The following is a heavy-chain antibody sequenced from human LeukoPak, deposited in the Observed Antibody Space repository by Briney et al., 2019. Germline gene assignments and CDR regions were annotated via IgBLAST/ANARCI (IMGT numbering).Heavy chain of an antibody. J-gene: IGHJ4*02. CDR1: GGSISSGGYY. D-gene: IGHD3-22*01. V-gene: IGHV4-31*03. CDR3: ARLSTDYYDSSGYDY. Sequence: SQTLSLTCTVSGGSISSGGYYWSWIRQHPGKGLEWIVYIYYSGSTYYNPSLKSRVTISVDTSKNQFSLKLSSVTAADTAVYYCARLSTDYYDSSGYDYWGQGTLVTVSS. CDR2: IYYSGST.